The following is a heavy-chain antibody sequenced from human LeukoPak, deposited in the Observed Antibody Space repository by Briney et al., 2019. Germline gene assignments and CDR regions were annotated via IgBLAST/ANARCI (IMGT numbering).Heavy chain of an antibody. CDR2: IRSKAYGGST. V-gene: IGHV3-49*04. J-gene: IGHJ4*02. CDR1: GFTFGDYA. CDR3: TRTKNDYGDYYFDY. D-gene: IGHD4-17*01. Sequence: GRSLRLSCTASGFTFGDYAMSWVRQAPGKGLEWVGFIRSKAYGGSTEYAASVKGRFTISRDDSKSIAYLQMNSLKTEDTAVYYCTRTKNDYGDYYFDYWGQGTLVTVSS.